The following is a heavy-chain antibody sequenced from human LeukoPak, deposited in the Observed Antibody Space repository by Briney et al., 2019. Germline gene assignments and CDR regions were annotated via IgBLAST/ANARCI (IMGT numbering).Heavy chain of an antibody. V-gene: IGHV3-11*06. CDR1: GFTFSDYY. J-gene: IGHJ4*02. CDR2: ISSSSTYT. D-gene: IGHD4-17*01. Sequence: GGSLRLSCAASGFTFSDYYMSWIRQAPGKGLGWISYISSSSTYTNYADSVKGRFTISRDNAKNSLSLQMNGLRAEDTAVYYCARARGMDDYGDFRIKWGQGTLVTVSS. CDR3: ARARGMDDYGDFRIK.